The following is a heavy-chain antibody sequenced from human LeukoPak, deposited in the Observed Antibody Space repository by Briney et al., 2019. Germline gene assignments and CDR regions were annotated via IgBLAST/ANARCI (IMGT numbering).Heavy chain of an antibody. CDR3: ARGLSLFGGTSSGYTYYFDY. D-gene: IGHD3-22*01. V-gene: IGHV4-34*01. CDR1: GGSFSGYY. Sequence: SETLSLTCAVYGGSFSGYYWSWIRQPPGKGLEWIGEINHSGSTNYNPSLKSRVTISVDTSKNQFSLKLSSVTAADTAVYYCARGLSLFGGTSSGYTYYFDYWGQGTLVTVSS. J-gene: IGHJ4*02. CDR2: INHSGST.